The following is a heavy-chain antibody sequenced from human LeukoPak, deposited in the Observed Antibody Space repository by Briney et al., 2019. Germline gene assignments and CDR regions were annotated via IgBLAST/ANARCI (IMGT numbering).Heavy chain of an antibody. Sequence: GGSLRLSCAASGFTFSSYWMSWVRQAPGKGLEWVANIKQDGSEKYYVDSVKGRFTISRDNAKNSLHLQMNSLRAEDTAVYYCARDSGYGGMSTDAFDIWGQGTMVTVSS. CDR2: IKQDGSEK. CDR1: GFTFSSYW. CDR3: ARDSGYGGMSTDAFDI. D-gene: IGHD3-10*01. J-gene: IGHJ3*02. V-gene: IGHV3-7*01.